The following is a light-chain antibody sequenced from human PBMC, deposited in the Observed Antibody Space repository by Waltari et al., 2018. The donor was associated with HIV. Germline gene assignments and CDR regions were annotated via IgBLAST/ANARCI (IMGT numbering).Light chain of an antibody. CDR3: MLWHSSSWV. CDR2: YKSDSDK. Sequence: QAVLTQPSSLSASPGASASLTCTFRSCFNVRSYRVYLYQQKPGSPPQYLLRYKSDSDKQQGSGVPSRFSGSKDASANAAILVISGLQPEDEADYYCMLWHSSSWVFGGGTKLTVL. J-gene: IGLJ3*02. V-gene: IGLV5-45*02. CDR1: SCFNVRSYR.